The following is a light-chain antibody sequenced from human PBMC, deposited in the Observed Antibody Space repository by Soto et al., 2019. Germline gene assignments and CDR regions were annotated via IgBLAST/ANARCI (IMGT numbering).Light chain of an antibody. Sequence: EIVLTQSPATLALSPGDRATLSCRASQSVRSNLAWYQQNPGQAPRLLIYDASNRATDTPARFSGSGSETDFTLIISSLEPEDFAVYYCQQRRTWPLTFGGGTKVEIK. J-gene: IGKJ4*02. V-gene: IGKV3-11*01. CDR3: QQRRTWPLT. CDR2: DAS. CDR1: QSVRSN.